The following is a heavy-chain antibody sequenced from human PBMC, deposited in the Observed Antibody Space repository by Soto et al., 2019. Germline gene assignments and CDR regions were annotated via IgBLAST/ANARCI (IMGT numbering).Heavy chain of an antibody. CDR2: ISSSSSTI. Sequence: EVQLVESGGGLVQPGGSLRLSCAASGFTFSSYSMNWVRQAPGKGLEWVSYISSSSSTIYYADSVKGRFTNSRDNAKNSLYLQMNSLRAEDTAVYYCARPGRGYSSSWFDPWGQGTLVTVSS. V-gene: IGHV3-48*01. J-gene: IGHJ5*02. CDR3: ARPGRGYSSSWFDP. D-gene: IGHD6-13*01. CDR1: GFTFSSYS.